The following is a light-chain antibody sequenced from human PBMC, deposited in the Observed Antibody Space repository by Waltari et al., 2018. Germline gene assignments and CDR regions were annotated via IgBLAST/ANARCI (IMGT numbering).Light chain of an antibody. CDR3: QVWDSSTDHVV. CDR1: NIGPNG. CDR2: DDS. Sequence: FVLTQSPSVSVAPGQTASFTCGGTNIGPNGVHSYQQRPGQAPVLVVYDDSDRPSGIPERFSGSKSGNTATLTISRVEVGDEADYYCQVWDSSTDHVVFGGGTKLTVL. J-gene: IGLJ2*01. V-gene: IGLV3-21*02.